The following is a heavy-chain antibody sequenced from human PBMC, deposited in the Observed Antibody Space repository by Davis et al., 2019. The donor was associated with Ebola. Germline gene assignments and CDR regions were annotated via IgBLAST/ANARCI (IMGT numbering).Heavy chain of an antibody. D-gene: IGHD6-13*01. CDR2: ISSSGSTI. CDR3: ASGYSSSWPDY. V-gene: IGHV3-11*01. J-gene: IGHJ4*02. Sequence: GESLKISCAASGFTFSDYYMSWIRQAPGKGLEWVSYISSSGSTIYYADSVKGRFTISRDNAKNSLYLQMNSLRAEDTAVYYCASGYSSSWPDYWSQGTLVTVSS. CDR1: GFTFSDYY.